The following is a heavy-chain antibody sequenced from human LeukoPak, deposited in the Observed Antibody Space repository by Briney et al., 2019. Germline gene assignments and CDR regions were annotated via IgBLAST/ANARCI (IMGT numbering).Heavy chain of an antibody. V-gene: IGHV3-21*01. D-gene: IGHD3-10*01. CDR3: ARVVGSSGDKNWFDP. J-gene: IGHJ5*02. Sequence: PGGSLRLSCAASGFTFSSYSMNWVRQAPGKGLEWASSISSSSSYIYYADSVKGRFTISRDNAKNSLYLQMNSLRAEDTAVYYCARVVGSSGDKNWFDPWGQGTLVTVSS. CDR2: ISSSSSYI. CDR1: GFTFSSYS.